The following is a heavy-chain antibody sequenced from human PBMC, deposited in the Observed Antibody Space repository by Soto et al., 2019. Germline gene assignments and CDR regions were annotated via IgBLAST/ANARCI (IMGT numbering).Heavy chain of an antibody. Sequence: QVQLVESGGGVVQPGRSLRLSCAASGFTFSSYGMHWVRQAPGKGLEWVALISYDGSNKYYADSVKGRLTISRDNSKNTRHLPMTSLRTEDTAVYYWAKDLGHGGRAAFDIWGQGTMVTVSS. D-gene: IGHD7-27*01. CDR1: GFTFSSYG. CDR2: ISYDGSNK. CDR3: AKDLGHGGRAAFDI. V-gene: IGHV3-30*18. J-gene: IGHJ3*02.